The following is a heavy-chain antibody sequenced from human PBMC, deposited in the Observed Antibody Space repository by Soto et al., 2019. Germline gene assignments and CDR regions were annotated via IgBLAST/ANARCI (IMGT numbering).Heavy chain of an antibody. D-gene: IGHD6-19*01. V-gene: IGHV2-5*02. CDR1: GFSLSTSGVG. CDR2: IYWDDDK. CDR3: AHRRTGVSQCYSGDFDY. Sequence: QITLRESGPTLVKPTQTLTLTCTFSGFSLSTSGVGVGWIRQPPGKALEWLVFIYWDDDKRYSPSLRSRLAITKDTSKNQVVLPMTNVDPMDTATYFCAHRRTGVSQCYSGDFDYWGQGTLVTVSS. J-gene: IGHJ4*02.